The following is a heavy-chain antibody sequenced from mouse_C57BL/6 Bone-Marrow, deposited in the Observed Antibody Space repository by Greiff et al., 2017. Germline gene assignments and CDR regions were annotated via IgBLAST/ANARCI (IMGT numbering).Heavy chain of an antibody. CDR3: AREDYYSNYFDY. CDR1: GYSFTGYY. D-gene: IGHD2-5*01. CDR2: INPSTGGT. V-gene: IGHV1-42*01. Sequence: EVQLQQSGPELVKPGASVKISCKASGYSFTGYYMNWVKQSPEKSLEWIGEINPSTGGTTYNQKFKAKATLTVDKSSSTAYMQLKSLPSEDSAVYDCAREDYYSNYFDYWGQGTTLTVSS. J-gene: IGHJ2*01.